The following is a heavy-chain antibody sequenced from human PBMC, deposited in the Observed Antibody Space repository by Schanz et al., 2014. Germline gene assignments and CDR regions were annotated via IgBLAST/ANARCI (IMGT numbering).Heavy chain of an antibody. CDR3: STTPNFYASGTYSWFDP. D-gene: IGHD3-10*01. CDR1: GFTFSNAW. V-gene: IGHV3-15*01. J-gene: IGHJ5*02. Sequence: EAQVVESGGGLVKPGGSLRLSCVASGFTFSNAWMNWVRQGPGNRLEWVGRIKSRSDGGTTDYAAPVKGRFIISRDDSRNTLYLQMSGLKPEDTAVYYCSTTPNFYASGTYSWFDPWGQGTRVTVSS. CDR2: IKSRSDGGTT.